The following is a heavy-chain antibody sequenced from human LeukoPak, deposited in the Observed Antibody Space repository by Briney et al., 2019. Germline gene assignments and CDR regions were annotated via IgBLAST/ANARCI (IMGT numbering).Heavy chain of an antibody. D-gene: IGHD1-26*01. CDR3: ASTYSLYDAFDI. CDR2: IYYSGST. CDR1: GGSISSKSYY. J-gene: IGHJ3*02. Sequence: SETLSLTCTVSGGSISSKSYYWGWIRQPPGKGLEWIGNIYYSGSTYYNPSLKSRVTISVDTSKNQFSLKLISVTAADTAVYYCASTYSLYDAFDIWGQGTMVTVSS. V-gene: IGHV4-39*07.